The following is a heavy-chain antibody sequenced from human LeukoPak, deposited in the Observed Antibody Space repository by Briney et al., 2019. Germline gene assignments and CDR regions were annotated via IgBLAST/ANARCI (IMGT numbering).Heavy chain of an antibody. J-gene: IGHJ3*02. Sequence: GGSLRLSCAASGFTFSSYAMSWVRQAPGKGLEWVSAISGSGGRTYYADSVKGRFTISRDNSKNTLYLQMNSLRAEDTAVYYCAKDIYDSSGYYRDHDAFDIWGQGTMVTVSS. V-gene: IGHV3-23*01. CDR3: AKDIYDSSGYYRDHDAFDI. D-gene: IGHD3-22*01. CDR2: ISGSGGRT. CDR1: GFTFSSYA.